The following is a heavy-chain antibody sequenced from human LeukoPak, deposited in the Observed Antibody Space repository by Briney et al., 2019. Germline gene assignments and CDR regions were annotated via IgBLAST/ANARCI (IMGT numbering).Heavy chain of an antibody. D-gene: IGHD3-22*01. J-gene: IGHJ3*02. CDR1: GYTFTAYY. CDR3: WYYYDSSNAVVNAFDI. CDR2: INPNSGGT. Sequence: ASVKVSCKASGYTFTAYYMHWVRQAPGQGLEWMGWINPNSGGTNYAQKFQGRVTMTRDTSISTAYVELSRLRSDDTAVYYCWYYYDSSNAVVNAFDIWGQGTMVTVSS. V-gene: IGHV1-2*02.